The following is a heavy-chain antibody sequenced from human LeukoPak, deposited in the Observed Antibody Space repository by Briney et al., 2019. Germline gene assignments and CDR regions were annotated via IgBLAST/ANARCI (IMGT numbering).Heavy chain of an antibody. Sequence: SETLSLTCAVYGGSFSGYYWSWIRQPPGKGLEWIGEINHSGSTNYNPSLKSRDTISVDTSKNQFSLKLSSVTASDTAVYYCARVAPTGEIDYWGPGTLVTVSS. J-gene: IGHJ4*02. CDR1: GGSFSGYY. CDR2: INHSGST. CDR3: ARVAPTGEIDY. V-gene: IGHV4-34*01. D-gene: IGHD7-27*01.